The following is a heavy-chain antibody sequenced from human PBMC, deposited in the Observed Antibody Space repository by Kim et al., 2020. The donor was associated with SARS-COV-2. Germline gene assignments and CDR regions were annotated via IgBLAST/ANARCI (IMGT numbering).Heavy chain of an antibody. Sequence: YYADSVKGRFTISRDNAKNSLYLQMNGLRAEDTAVYYCARGSVAGTGSDYWGQGTLVTVSS. V-gene: IGHV3-21*01. CDR3: ARGSVAGTGSDY. J-gene: IGHJ4*02. D-gene: IGHD6-19*01.